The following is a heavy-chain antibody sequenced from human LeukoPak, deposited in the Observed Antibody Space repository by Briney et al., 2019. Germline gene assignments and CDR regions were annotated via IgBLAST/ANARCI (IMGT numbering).Heavy chain of an antibody. CDR2: IIPILGIA. CDR1: GYTFTSYG. CDR3: ARAPTYYYDSSGLDY. Sequence: SVKVSCKASGYTFTSYGISWVRQAPGQGLEWMGRIIPILGIANYAQKFQGRVTITADKSTSTAYMELSSLRSEDTAVYYCARAPTYYYDSSGLDYWGQGTLVTVSS. J-gene: IGHJ4*02. V-gene: IGHV1-69*04. D-gene: IGHD3-22*01.